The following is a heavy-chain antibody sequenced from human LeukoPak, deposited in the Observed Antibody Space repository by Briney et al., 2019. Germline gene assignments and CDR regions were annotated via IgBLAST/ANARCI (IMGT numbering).Heavy chain of an antibody. J-gene: IGHJ4*02. D-gene: IGHD2-15*01. CDR1: GGTFSSYA. Sequence: GASVKVSCKASGGTFSSYAISWVRQAPGQGLEWMGGVIPIFGTANYAQKFQGRVTITTDESTSTAYMELSSLRSQDTAVYYCARGFKNSSGGSCYSPFGYWGQGTLVTVSS. CDR3: ARGFKNSSGGSCYSPFGY. V-gene: IGHV1-69*05. CDR2: VIPIFGTA.